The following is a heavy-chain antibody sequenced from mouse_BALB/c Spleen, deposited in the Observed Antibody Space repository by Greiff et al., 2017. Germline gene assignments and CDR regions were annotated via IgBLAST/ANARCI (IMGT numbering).Heavy chain of an antibody. V-gene: IGHV4-1*02. J-gene: IGHJ3*01. CDR1: GFDFSRYW. CDR2: INPDSSTI. CDR3: ARPYYGNPAWFAY. Sequence: DVQLQESGGGLVQPGGSLKLSCAASGFDFSRYWMSWVRQAPGKGLEWIGEINPDSSTINYTPSLKDKFIISRDNAKNTLYLQMSKVRSEDTALYYCARPYYGNPAWFAYWGQGTLVTVSA. D-gene: IGHD2-1*01.